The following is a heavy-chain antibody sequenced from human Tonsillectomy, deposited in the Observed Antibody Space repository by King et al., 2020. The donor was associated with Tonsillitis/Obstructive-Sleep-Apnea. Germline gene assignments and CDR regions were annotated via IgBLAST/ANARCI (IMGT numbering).Heavy chain of an antibody. CDR2: IYPGDSDT. Sequence: VQLVESGAEVKKPGESLRISCKGSGYSFTSYWIAWVRQMPGKGLEWMGIIYPGDSDTRYSPSFQGQVTISADKSIFTAYLQWSSLKASDTAMYYCARSGGHSGYDDAFDIWGQGTMVTVSS. D-gene: IGHD5-12*01. V-gene: IGHV5-51*03. J-gene: IGHJ3*02. CDR1: GYSFTSYW. CDR3: ARSGGHSGYDDAFDI.